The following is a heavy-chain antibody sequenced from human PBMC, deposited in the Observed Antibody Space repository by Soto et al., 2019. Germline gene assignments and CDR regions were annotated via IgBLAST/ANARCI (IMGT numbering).Heavy chain of an antibody. D-gene: IGHD6-13*01. CDR2: IYYSGNT. CDR1: GGSISSGVFY. Sequence: PSETLSLPCTVSGGSISSGVFYWSWIRQHPGKGLEWIGYIYYSGNTYYNPSLKSRVTISVDTSKNQFSLKLSSVTAADTAVYYCARGGSSWYYYGMDVWGQGTTVTVSS. V-gene: IGHV4-31*03. J-gene: IGHJ6*02. CDR3: ARGGSSWYYYGMDV.